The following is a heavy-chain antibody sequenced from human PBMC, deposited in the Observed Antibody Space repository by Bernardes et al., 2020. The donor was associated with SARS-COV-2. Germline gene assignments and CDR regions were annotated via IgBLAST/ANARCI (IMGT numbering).Heavy chain of an antibody. V-gene: IGHV1-69*06. J-gene: IGHJ5*02. D-gene: IGHD4-17*01. CDR3: ARGSVDAVTMTHNWFDP. CDR1: GGTFSSYA. Sequence: VSCKASGGTFSSYAISWVRQAPGQGLEWMGGIIPIFGTATYAQKFQGRVTITADKSTSTAYMELSSLRSEDTAVYYCARGSVDAVTMTHNWFDPWGQGTLVTGSS. CDR2: IIPIFGTA.